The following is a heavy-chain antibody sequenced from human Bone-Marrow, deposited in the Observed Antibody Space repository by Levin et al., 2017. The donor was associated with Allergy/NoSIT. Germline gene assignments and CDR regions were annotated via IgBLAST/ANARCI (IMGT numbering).Heavy chain of an antibody. V-gene: IGHV3-23*01. D-gene: IGHD2-21*01. Sequence: PGGSLRLSCAASGFTFSGYAMSWVRQAPGKGLEWVSAIRRDGGTTTYADSVRGRFTISRDNSKNTLYLEMSSLRAEDTAVYYCARDCVFAIPDYWGQGALVTVSS. CDR3: ARDCVFAIPDY. J-gene: IGHJ4*02. CDR1: GFTFSGYA. CDR2: IRRDGGTT.